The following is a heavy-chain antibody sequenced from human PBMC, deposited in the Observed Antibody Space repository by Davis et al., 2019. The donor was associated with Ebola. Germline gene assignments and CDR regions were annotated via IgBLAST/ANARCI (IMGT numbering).Heavy chain of an antibody. CDR3: ARAADSSGYFPHF. D-gene: IGHD3-22*01. CDR2: ISYDGSNK. V-gene: IGHV3-30*19. J-gene: IGHJ4*02. CDR1: GFTFSSYG. Sequence: GGSLRLSCVASGFTFSSYGMHWVRQAPGKGLEWVAVISYDGSNKYYADSVKGRFTISRDNSKNTLYLEMSSLRAEDTAVYFCARAADSSGYFPHFWGQGTLVIVSS.